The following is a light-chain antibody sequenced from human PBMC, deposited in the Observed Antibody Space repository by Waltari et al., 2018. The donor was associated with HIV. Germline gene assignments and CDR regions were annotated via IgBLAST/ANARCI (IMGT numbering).Light chain of an antibody. CDR1: ALPTQY. V-gene: IGLV3-25*03. J-gene: IGLJ3*02. Sequence: SYELTQPPSASVSPGQTARISCSGDALPTQYVFWYQQRPGQAPVMVIYRDKERPSGIPDRFSGASAGTTVTLTISGVQAEDEADYYCQSADSTGTYWVFGGGTKVTVL. CDR2: RDK. CDR3: QSADSTGTYWV.